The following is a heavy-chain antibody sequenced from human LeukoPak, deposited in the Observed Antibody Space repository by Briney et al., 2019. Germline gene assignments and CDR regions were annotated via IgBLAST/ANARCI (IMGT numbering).Heavy chain of an antibody. CDR3: AKGYCTNGVCYHYYFDY. Sequence: GGSLRLSCAASGFTFSSYAMSWVRQAPGKGLEWVSAISGSGGSTYYADSVKGRFTISRDNSKNTLYLQMNSLRAEDTAVYYCAKGYCTNGVCYHYYFDYWGQGTLVTVSS. J-gene: IGHJ4*02. CDR1: GFTFSSYA. D-gene: IGHD2-8*01. CDR2: ISGSGGST. V-gene: IGHV3-23*01.